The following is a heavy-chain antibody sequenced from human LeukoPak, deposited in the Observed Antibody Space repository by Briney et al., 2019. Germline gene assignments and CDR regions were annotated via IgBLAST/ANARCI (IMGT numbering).Heavy chain of an antibody. CDR3: GRCSGYSECFDY. J-gene: IGHJ4*02. V-gene: IGHV3-48*04. D-gene: IGHD3-22*01. CDR1: GFTFSNYG. CDR2: ISSGSRNI. Sequence: GGSLRLSCAASGFTFSNYGMNWVRQAPGKGLEWVSYISSGSRNIYYADSVKGRFTISRDNAKNSLYLQMNSLRAEDTAVYYCGRCSGYSECFDYWGQGTLVTVSS.